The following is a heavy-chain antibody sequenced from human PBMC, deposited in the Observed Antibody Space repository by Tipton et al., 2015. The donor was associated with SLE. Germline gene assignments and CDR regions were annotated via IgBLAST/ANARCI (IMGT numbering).Heavy chain of an antibody. CDR2: IYHSGST. CDR1: GGSISSSSYY. J-gene: IGHJ3*02. D-gene: IGHD6-19*01. CDR3: ARSRYSSGWVDAFDI. Sequence: LRLSCTVSGGSISSSSYYWGWIRQPPGKGLEWIGSIYHSGSTYYNPSLKSRVTISVDTSKNQFSLKLSSVTAADTAVYYCARSRYSSGWVDAFDIWGQGTMVTVSS. V-gene: IGHV4-39*07.